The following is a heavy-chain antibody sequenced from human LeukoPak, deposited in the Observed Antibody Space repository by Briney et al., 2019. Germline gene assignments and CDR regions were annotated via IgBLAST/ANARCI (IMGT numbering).Heavy chain of an antibody. CDR1: GDSISNSNYY. D-gene: IGHD6-19*01. Sequence: PSQTLSLTCTVSGDSISNSNYYWNWIRQPAGKGLEWIGLIYTSGTNNYNPSLKSRVTMSVDTSKNQFSLELSSVTAADTDMYYCAREPTHWLILRWGPGTLVTVSS. V-gene: IGHV4-61*02. CDR3: AREPTHWLILR. J-gene: IGHJ4*02. CDR2: IYTSGTN.